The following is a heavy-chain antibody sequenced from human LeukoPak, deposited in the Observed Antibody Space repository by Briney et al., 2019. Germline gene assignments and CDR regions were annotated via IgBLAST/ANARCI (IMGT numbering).Heavy chain of an antibody. CDR3: ARDPNGDYVGAFAF. CDR1: GFIFSNYA. V-gene: IGHV3-23*01. Sequence: PGGSLRLSCVGSGFIFSNYALIWVRQAPGKGLEWVSAISSAGAYYADSVRGRFIMSRDNSKTTLYLQMNSLRDEDTAIYYCARDPNGDYVGAFAFWGQGTMVTVSS. CDR2: ISSAGA. D-gene: IGHD4-17*01. J-gene: IGHJ3*01.